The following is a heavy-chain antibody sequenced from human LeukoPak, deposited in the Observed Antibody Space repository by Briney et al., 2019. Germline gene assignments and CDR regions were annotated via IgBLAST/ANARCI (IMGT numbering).Heavy chain of an antibody. J-gene: IGHJ4*02. CDR3: TRGLGILTGYSFDY. CDR2: IRGKAYGGTT. Sequence: GGSLRLSCTASGFTFGDYAMSWVRQAPGKGLEWVGFIRGKAYGGTTEYAASVKGRFTISRDDSKSIAYLQMNSLKTEDTAVYYCTRGLGILTGYSFDYWGQGTLVTVSS. V-gene: IGHV3-49*04. CDR1: GFTFGDYA. D-gene: IGHD3-9*01.